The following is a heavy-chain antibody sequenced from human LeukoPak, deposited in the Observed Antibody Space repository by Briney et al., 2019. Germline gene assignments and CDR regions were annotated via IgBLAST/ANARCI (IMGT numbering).Heavy chain of an antibody. Sequence: GGSLRLSCAASGFTFSSYAMSWVRQAPGKGLEWVSAISGSGGSTYYADSVKGRSTISRDNSKNTLYLQMNSLRAEDTAVYYCAKDRLDYDILTGYYDYWGQGTLVTVS. J-gene: IGHJ4*02. D-gene: IGHD3-9*01. V-gene: IGHV3-23*01. CDR2: ISGSGGST. CDR1: GFTFSSYA. CDR3: AKDRLDYDILTGYYDY.